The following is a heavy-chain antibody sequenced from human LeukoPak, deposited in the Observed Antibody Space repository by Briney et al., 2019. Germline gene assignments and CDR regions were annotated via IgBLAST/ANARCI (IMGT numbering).Heavy chain of an antibody. CDR2: ISSSSSYI. D-gene: IGHD2-2*01. CDR1: GFTFSSYS. CDR3: ARGAGYCSSTNCHLWFDY. Sequence: GSLRLSCAASGFTFSSYSMNWVRQAPGKGLEWVSSISSSSSYIYYADAVKGRFTISRDNAKNSLYLQMNSLRAEDTAVYHCARGAGYCSSTNCHLWFDYWGQGTLVTDSS. V-gene: IGHV3-21*01. J-gene: IGHJ4*02.